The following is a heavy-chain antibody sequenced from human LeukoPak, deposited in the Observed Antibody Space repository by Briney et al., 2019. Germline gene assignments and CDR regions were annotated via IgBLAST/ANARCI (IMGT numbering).Heavy chain of an antibody. D-gene: IGHD1-1*01. CDR2: ITPSNGGT. Sequence: VASVQVSFQCSGYTFTGYYVHWLRTPAGQGLAGMGCITPSNGGTNYAQRFQGRVTMTWHTSITTAYMELSGLTSDDTAVYFCASSCSQVTTEAFYHMHVWGKGSTVIVSS. CDR1: GYTFTGYY. V-gene: IGHV1-2*02. J-gene: IGHJ6*03. CDR3: ASSCSQVTTEAFYHMHV.